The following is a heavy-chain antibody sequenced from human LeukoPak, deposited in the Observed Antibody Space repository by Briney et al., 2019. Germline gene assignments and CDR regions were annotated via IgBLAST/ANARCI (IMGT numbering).Heavy chain of an antibody. CDR3: AKGGGSRNFDY. Sequence: GGSLRLSCAASGFTFSNYAMSWVRQAPGKGLEWVSLTSDSGDGTYYADSVKGRFTISRDNSKNTLYLQMNSLRAEDTAVYYCAKGGGSRNFDYWGQGTLVTVSS. V-gene: IGHV3-23*01. D-gene: IGHD1-26*01. J-gene: IGHJ4*02. CDR1: GFTFSNYA. CDR2: TSDSGDGT.